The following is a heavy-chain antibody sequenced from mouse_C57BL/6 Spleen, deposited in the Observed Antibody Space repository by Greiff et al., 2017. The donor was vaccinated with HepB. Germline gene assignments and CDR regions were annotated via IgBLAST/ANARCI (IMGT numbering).Heavy chain of an antibody. CDR2: IHPNSGST. V-gene: IGHV1-64*01. Sequence: QVQLQQSGAELVKPGASVKLSCKASGYTFTSYWMHWVKQRPGQGLEWIGMIHPNSGSTNYNEKFKSKATLTVDKSSSTAYMQLSSLTSEDSAVYYCARWWLLRLFDYWGQGTTLTVSS. CDR3: ARWWLLRLFDY. J-gene: IGHJ2*01. D-gene: IGHD2-3*01. CDR1: GYTFTSYW.